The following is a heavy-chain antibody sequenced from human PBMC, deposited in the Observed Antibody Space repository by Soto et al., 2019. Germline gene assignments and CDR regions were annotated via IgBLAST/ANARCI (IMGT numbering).Heavy chain of an antibody. Sequence: GGSLRLSCAASGFTFSSYEMNWVRQAPGKGLEWVSYISSSGSTIYYADSVKGRVTISRDNAKNSLYLQMNSLRAEDTAVYYCARTAGGTGYYYYMDVWGKGTTVTVSS. CDR2: ISSSGSTI. CDR1: GFTFSSYE. D-gene: IGHD6-13*01. J-gene: IGHJ6*03. CDR3: ARTAGGTGYYYYMDV. V-gene: IGHV3-48*03.